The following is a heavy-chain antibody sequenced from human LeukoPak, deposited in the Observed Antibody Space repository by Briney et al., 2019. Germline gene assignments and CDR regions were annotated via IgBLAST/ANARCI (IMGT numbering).Heavy chain of an antibody. CDR2: IYPGDSDT. CDR1: GYSFTSYW. D-gene: IGHD3-9*01. CDR3: ARQYKGSYDIMTGSSFHWSFDL. Sequence: GESLKICCKGSGYSFTSYWIGWVRQMPGKGLEWMGIIYPGDSDTRYSPSFQGQVTISADKSISTAYLQWSSLKASDTAMYYCARQYKGSYDIMTGSSFHWSFDLWGRGTLVTASS. V-gene: IGHV5-51*01. J-gene: IGHJ2*01.